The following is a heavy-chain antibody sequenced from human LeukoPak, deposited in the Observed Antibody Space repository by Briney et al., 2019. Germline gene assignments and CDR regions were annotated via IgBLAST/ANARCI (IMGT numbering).Heavy chain of an antibody. CDR2: IKQDGSEK. CDR1: GFTFSSYW. CDR3: ARARYSYGLKAYNWFDP. J-gene: IGHJ5*02. V-gene: IGHV3-7*03. D-gene: IGHD5-18*01. Sequence: GGSLRLSCAASGFTFSSYWMSWVRQAPGKGLEWVANIKQDGSEKYYVDSVKGRFTISRDNSKNTLYLQMNSLRAEDTAVYYCARARYSYGLKAYNWFDPWGQGTLVTVSS.